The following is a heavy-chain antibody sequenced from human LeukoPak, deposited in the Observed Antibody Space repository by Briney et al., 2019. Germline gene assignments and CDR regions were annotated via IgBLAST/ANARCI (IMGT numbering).Heavy chain of an antibody. Sequence: ASVKVSCKASGYTFTDYYMHWVRQAPGQGLEWMGRINPNSGGTNYAQKFQGRVTMTRDTSISTAYMELSRLRSDDTAVYYCAREGQDYYDSSGYIGYWGQGTLVTASS. D-gene: IGHD3-22*01. CDR1: GYTFTDYY. CDR2: INPNSGGT. CDR3: AREGQDYYDSSGYIGY. V-gene: IGHV1-2*06. J-gene: IGHJ4*02.